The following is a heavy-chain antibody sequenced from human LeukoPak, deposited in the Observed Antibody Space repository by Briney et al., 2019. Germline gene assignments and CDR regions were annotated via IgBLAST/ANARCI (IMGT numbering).Heavy chain of an antibody. V-gene: IGHV1-18*01. J-gene: IGHJ6*02. CDR1: GYTFTIYG. D-gene: IGHD6-13*01. Sequence: GASVTVSFTASGYTFTIYGISWVRQAPGQGLEWMGWISAYNGNTNYAQKLQGRVTMTTDTSTSTAYMELRSLRSDDTAVYYCARGYSSSWYLQSYYYYGMDVWGQGTTVTVSS. CDR3: ARGYSSSWYLQSYYYYGMDV. CDR2: ISAYNGNT.